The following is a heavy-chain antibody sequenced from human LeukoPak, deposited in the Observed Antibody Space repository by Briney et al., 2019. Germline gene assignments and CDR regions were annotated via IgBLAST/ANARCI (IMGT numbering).Heavy chain of an antibody. V-gene: IGHV4-39*01. CDR2: ISYSGRT. CDR3: ARKKTGATNGLDV. J-gene: IGHJ6*02. Sequence: SETLSLTCTVSGGTISSSSYYWGWIRQPPGEGPEWIGSISYSGRTHYNPSLKSRVSISVDTSKNQFSLNLSSVTAADTAVYYCARKKTGATNGLDVWGQGTTVTVSS. D-gene: IGHD1-1*01. CDR1: GGTISSSSYY.